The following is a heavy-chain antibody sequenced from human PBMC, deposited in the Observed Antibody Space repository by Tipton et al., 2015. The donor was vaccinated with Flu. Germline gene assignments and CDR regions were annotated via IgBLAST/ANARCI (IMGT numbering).Heavy chain of an antibody. D-gene: IGHD3-22*01. CDR2: IYTSGST. V-gene: IGHV4-61*02. CDR3: ARRLSSVIWSEGFDF. CDR1: GGSITNDKYS. J-gene: IGHJ4*02. Sequence: GLVKPSQTLSLTCTVSGGSITNDKYSWSWIRQPAGKGLEWIGRIYTSGSTKYNPSLESRVTISIDTSKNQFSLRLSSVTAADTAVYYCARRLSSVIWSEGFDFWGQGSLVTVSS.